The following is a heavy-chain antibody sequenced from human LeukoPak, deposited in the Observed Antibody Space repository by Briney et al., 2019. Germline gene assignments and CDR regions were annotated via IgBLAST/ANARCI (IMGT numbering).Heavy chain of an antibody. Sequence: GGSLRLSCAASGFTFSSYGMSWVRQAPGKGLEWVSAISGSGGSTYYADSVKGRFTISRDNSKNTLDLQMNSLRAEDTAVYYCAKDDAWVRYQDWGQGTLVTVSS. CDR1: GFTFSSYG. D-gene: IGHD5-12*01. V-gene: IGHV3-23*01. CDR3: AKDDAWVRYQD. J-gene: IGHJ4*02. CDR2: ISGSGGST.